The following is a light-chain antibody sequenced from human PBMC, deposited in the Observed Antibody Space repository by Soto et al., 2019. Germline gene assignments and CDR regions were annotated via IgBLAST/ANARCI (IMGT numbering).Light chain of an antibody. Sequence: QSLLTQPASVSGSAGQSITIACTGTSSDVGDYNYVSWYQQHPGKAPKLMIYEVSNRPSGVSNRFSGSKPGNTASLTISGLQAEDEADYYCSSYTSSSTLIFGTGTKVTVL. CDR1: SSDVGDYNY. V-gene: IGLV2-14*01. J-gene: IGLJ1*01. CDR3: SSYTSSSTLI. CDR2: EVS.